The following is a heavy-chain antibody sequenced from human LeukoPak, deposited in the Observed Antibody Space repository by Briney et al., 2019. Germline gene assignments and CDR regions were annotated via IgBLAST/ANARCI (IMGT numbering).Heavy chain of an antibody. CDR3: AKNLIRWLGDY. J-gene: IGHJ4*02. CDR1: GYSISSGYY. Sequence: ETLSLTCTVSGYSISSGYYWGWIRQPPGKGLEWVSAISGSGGSTYYADSVKGRFTISRDNSKNTLYLQMNSLRAEDTAVYYCAKNLIRWLGDYWGQGTLVTVSS. V-gene: IGHV3-23*01. D-gene: IGHD6-19*01. CDR2: ISGSGGST.